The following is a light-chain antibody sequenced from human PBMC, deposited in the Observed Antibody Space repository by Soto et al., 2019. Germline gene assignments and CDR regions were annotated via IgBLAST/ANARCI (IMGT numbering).Light chain of an antibody. CDR2: AAT. Sequence: DLPMTQSPSSLSPSVGDRVTITCRTSQSISSFLNWYQQKPGQAPTLLIFAATNLQSGVPSRFSGSGSGTDFTLTISSLQPEDFATYYCQQSYSTPWTFGQGTKVEIK. J-gene: IGKJ1*01. V-gene: IGKV1-39*01. CDR3: QQSYSTPWT. CDR1: QSISSF.